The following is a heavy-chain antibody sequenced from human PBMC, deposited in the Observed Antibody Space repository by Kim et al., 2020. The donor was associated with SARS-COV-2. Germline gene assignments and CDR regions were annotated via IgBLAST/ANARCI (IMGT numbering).Heavy chain of an antibody. CDR3: SGVRSGWVDY. V-gene: IGHV3-53*01. CDR2: IYSGGST. J-gene: IGHJ4*02. Sequence: GGSLRLSCAASGFTVSSNYMSWVRQAPGKGLEWVSVIYSGGSTYYADSVKGRFTISRDNSKNTVYLQMNSRRAEDRAVYYCSGVRSGWVDYWGQGTLVTVSS. D-gene: IGHD6-19*01. CDR1: GFTVSSNY.